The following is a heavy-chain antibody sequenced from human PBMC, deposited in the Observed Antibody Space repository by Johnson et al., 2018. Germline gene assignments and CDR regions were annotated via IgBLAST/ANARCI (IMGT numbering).Heavy chain of an antibody. D-gene: IGHD5-18*01. V-gene: IGHV3-30*03. CDR3: ARASGYSYGYYYYYMDV. J-gene: IGHJ6*03. Sequence: QVQLVESGGGVVQPGRSXRLSCAASGFTFSIYGMHWVRQAPGKGLEWVAVISSDGSNKYYADSVKGRFTISSDNSKNTLYLQMNSLRAEDTAVYYCARASGYSYGYYYYYMDVWGKGTTVTVSS. CDR2: ISSDGSNK. CDR1: GFTFSIYG.